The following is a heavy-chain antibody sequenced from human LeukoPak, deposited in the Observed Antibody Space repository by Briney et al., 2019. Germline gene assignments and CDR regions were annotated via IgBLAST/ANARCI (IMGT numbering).Heavy chain of an antibody. CDR3: ASPSHDTSGYYSFVY. V-gene: IGHV1-2*02. D-gene: IGHD3-22*01. CDR1: GNTFTDYY. CDR2: INPNSGCT. J-gene: IGHJ4*02. Sequence: AAVKETCKASGNTFTDYYMHWVRQAPGQGLEWMGWINPNSGCTNLAPKFQGRVTMTRDTSISTAYMEVTRLRSDDTAVYYCASPSHDTSGYYSFVYWGQGALVTVSS.